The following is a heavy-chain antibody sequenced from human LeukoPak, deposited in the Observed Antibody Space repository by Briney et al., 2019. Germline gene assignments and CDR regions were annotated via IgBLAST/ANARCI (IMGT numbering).Heavy chain of an antibody. D-gene: IGHD3-16*01. CDR2: INLSDGAT. Sequence: ASVRVSCKASGFTFTMYYFHWVRQAPGQGPEWMGMINLSDGATTYAQRFQGRATMTRDMSTTTVYIDLSSLRSEDTAVYFWARGERGGGSGNVGGLFASYYTYYYMDVWGRGTTVTV. CDR1: GFTFTMYY. J-gene: IGHJ6*03. CDR3: ARGERGGGSGNVGGLFASYYTYYYMDV. V-gene: IGHV1-46*01.